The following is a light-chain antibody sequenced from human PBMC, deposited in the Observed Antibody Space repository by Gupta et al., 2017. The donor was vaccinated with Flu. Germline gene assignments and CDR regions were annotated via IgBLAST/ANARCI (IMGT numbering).Light chain of an antibody. Sequence: QSALTQPASVSGSPGQSISISCTATSSNVGGFNYVSWYQQLPGEAPKLLIFEVTNRPSGVSDRFSGSKSGNTASLTISGLQAEDEADYYCSSFTSIHTWVFGGGTKLTVL. V-gene: IGLV2-14*01. CDR3: SSFTSIHTWV. CDR1: SSNVGGFNY. CDR2: EVT. J-gene: IGLJ3*02.